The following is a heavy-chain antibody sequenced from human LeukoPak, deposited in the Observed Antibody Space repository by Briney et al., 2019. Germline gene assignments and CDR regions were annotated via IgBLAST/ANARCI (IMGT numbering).Heavy chain of an antibody. CDR3: ARRAGAYSHPYDY. J-gene: IGHJ4*02. Sequence: GGSLRLSCAASGFTFSSYSMMWVRQAPGKGLEWVSYISSSSTTIHYADSVKGRFTISRDNAKNSLYLQMNSLRAEDTAVYYCARRAGAYSHPYDYWGQGTLVTVSS. D-gene: IGHD4/OR15-4a*01. CDR1: GFTFSSYS. V-gene: IGHV3-48*04. CDR2: ISSSSTTI.